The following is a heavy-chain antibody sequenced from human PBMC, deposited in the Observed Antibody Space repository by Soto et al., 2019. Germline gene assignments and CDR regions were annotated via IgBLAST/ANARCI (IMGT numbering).Heavy chain of an antibody. Sequence: SETLSLTCAVSGGSISSGGYSWSWIRQPPGKGLEWIGYIYHSGSTYYNPSLKSRVTISVDRSKNQFSLKLSSVTAADTALYYCVSYGSGTYYSGYSFDFWRQGSLVTV. D-gene: IGHD3-10*01. V-gene: IGHV4-30-2*01. CDR1: GGSISSGGYS. CDR3: VSYGSGTYYSGYSFDF. J-gene: IGHJ4*02. CDR2: IYHSGST.